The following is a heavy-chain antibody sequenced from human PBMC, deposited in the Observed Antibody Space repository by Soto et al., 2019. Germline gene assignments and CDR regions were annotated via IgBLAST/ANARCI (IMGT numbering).Heavy chain of an antibody. CDR2: IIPILAIA. CDR1: GGTFSSYT. J-gene: IGHJ4*02. D-gene: IGHD2-15*01. Sequence: QVQLVQSGAEVKKPGSSVKVSCKASGGTFSSYTISCVRQAPGQGLEWMGRIIPILAIANYAQKFQGRVTITADKSTSTAYMELRSLRSEDTAVYYCARESPQYGSGGSCYPFDYGGQGTLVTVSS. V-gene: IGHV1-69*08. CDR3: ARESPQYGSGGSCYPFDY.